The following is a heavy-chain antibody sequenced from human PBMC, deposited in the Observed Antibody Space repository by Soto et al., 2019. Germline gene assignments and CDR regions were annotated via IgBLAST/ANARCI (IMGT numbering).Heavy chain of an antibody. Sequence: GESLKISCAASGFTFSSYAMSWVRQAPWKGLEWVSAISGSGGSTYYADSVKGRFTISRDNSKNTLYLQMNSLRAEDTAVYYCAKVPITYDSANFNWFDPWGQGTLVTVSS. J-gene: IGHJ5*02. CDR3: AKVPITYDSANFNWFDP. V-gene: IGHV3-23*01. D-gene: IGHD3-22*01. CDR1: GFTFSSYA. CDR2: ISGSGGST.